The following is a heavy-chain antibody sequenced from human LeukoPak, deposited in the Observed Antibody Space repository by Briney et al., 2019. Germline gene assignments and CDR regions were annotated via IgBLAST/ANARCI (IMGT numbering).Heavy chain of an antibody. CDR1: GNNFVAHW. D-gene: IGHD6-6*01. V-gene: IGHV5-51*01. CDR3: ARRSSSCSGGTCDFYYYDS. CDR2: IYPGDAET. Sequence: GESLKISCKGSGNNFVAHWIVWMRQMPGKGLEWVGSIYPGDAETKYNSSFEGQVTISTDKSITTDYLQWSGLRASDTALYFCARRSSSCSGGTCDFYYYDSWGQGTRVTVSS. J-gene: IGHJ4*02.